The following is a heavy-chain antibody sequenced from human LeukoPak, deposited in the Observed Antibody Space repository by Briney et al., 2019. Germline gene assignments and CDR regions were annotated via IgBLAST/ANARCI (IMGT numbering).Heavy chain of an antibody. D-gene: IGHD5-12*01. CDR1: GFTFSDYG. Sequence: GGSLRLSCAAAGFTFSDYGTNWVRQAPGKGLEWVSGISGSGISTYYADSVKGRFTISRDNSKNTLYLQMNSLRAEDTAVYYCAKDRYSGYGEASYYYYMDVWGKGTTVTISS. CDR3: AKDRYSGYGEASYYYYMDV. J-gene: IGHJ6*03. V-gene: IGHV3-23*01. CDR2: ISGSGIST.